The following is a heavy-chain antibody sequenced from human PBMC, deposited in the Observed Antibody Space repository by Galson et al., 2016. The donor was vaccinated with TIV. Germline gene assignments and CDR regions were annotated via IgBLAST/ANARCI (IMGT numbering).Heavy chain of an antibody. J-gene: IGHJ4*02. D-gene: IGHD6-13*01. Sequence: SLRLSYAASGFTFSNYWMHWVRQAPGKGLEWVANINQDGSEKYYVDSVKGRFTISRDNAKDSLYLQVNSLRAEDTAVYYCARAIAAAGSYWGQGTLVTVSS. CDR3: ARAIAAAGSY. V-gene: IGHV3-7*03. CDR1: GFTFSNYW. CDR2: INQDGSEK.